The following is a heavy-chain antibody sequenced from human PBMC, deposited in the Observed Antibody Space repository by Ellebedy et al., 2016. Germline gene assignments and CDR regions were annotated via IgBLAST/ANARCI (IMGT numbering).Heavy chain of an antibody. Sequence: ESLKISCAASGFTSSSSPMNWVRQAPGRGLGWVSYIRGGVDTIYYADSVKGRFTISRDNATKSLYLQLNSLRDEDTAVYYGARESSIPGDYRFDCWGQGTLVTVSS. CDR2: IRGGVDTI. J-gene: IGHJ4*02. D-gene: IGHD4-17*01. CDR1: GFTSSSSP. V-gene: IGHV3-48*02. CDR3: ARESSIPGDYRFDC.